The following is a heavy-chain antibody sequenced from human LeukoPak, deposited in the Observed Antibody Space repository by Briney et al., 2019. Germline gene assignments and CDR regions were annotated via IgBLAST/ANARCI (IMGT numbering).Heavy chain of an antibody. CDR3: ARDLFLCSSTSCCAGLPYYDILPSGIWFDP. CDR2: IYTSGST. CDR1: GGSISSYY. V-gene: IGHV4-4*07. J-gene: IGHJ5*02. Sequence: PSETLSLTCTVSGGSISSYYWSWIRQPAGKGLEWIGRIYTSGSTNYNPSLKSRVTMSVDTSKNQFSLKLSSVTAADTAVYYCARDLFLCSSTSCCAGLPYYDILPSGIWFDPWGQGTLVTVSS. D-gene: IGHD2-2*01.